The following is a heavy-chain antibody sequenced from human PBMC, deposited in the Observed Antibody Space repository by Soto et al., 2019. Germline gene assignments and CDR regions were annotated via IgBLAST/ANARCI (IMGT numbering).Heavy chain of an antibody. Sequence: PGGPLRLSCAASGFTFSSYAMHWVRQAPGKGLEWVAVISYDGSNEYYADSVKGRFTISRDNSKNTLYLQMNSLRVEDTAVYYCARENTGVFDYWGQGTLVTVSS. CDR3: ARENTGVFDY. V-gene: IGHV3-30-3*01. J-gene: IGHJ4*02. D-gene: IGHD2-8*02. CDR2: ISYDGSNE. CDR1: GFTFSSYA.